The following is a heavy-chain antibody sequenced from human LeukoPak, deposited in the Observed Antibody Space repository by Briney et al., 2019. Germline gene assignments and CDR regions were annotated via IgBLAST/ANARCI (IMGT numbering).Heavy chain of an antibody. Sequence: GGSLRLSCAASGFTFSSYWMNWVRQAPGKGLVRVSRIASDGSSTTYADSVKGRFSISRDNAKNTLYLQMNSLRVEDTAVYYCARGRPHGNDHWGQGTLVTVSS. CDR2: IASDGSST. D-gene: IGHD4-23*01. J-gene: IGHJ4*02. CDR3: ARGRPHGNDH. CDR1: GFTFSSYW. V-gene: IGHV3-74*01.